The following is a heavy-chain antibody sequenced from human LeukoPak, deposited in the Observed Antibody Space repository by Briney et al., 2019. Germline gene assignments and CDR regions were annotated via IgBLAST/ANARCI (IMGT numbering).Heavy chain of an antibody. CDR1: GSTFSSYE. Sequence: PGGSLRLSCVASGSTFSSYEMNWVRQAPGKGLEWVSYISSSGSTIYYADSLKGRFTISRDNAKNSLHLQMNSLRAEDTAVHYCARGSEQLYNWFDPWGQGTLVTVSA. CDR3: ARGSEQLYNWFDP. V-gene: IGHV3-48*03. D-gene: IGHD6-6*01. J-gene: IGHJ5*02. CDR2: ISSSGSTI.